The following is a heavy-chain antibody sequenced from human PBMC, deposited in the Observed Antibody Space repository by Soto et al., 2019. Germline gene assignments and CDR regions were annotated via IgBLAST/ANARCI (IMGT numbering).Heavy chain of an antibody. Sequence: EVQLVESGGGLVKPGGSLRLSCAASGFTFSSYSMNWVRQAPGKGLEWVSSISSSSSYIYYADSVKGRFTISRDNSKNSRYLQMNSLRAEDTAVYYCAVMITFGGVIVVWGQGTLVTVSS. CDR1: GFTFSSYS. CDR3: AVMITFGGVIVV. V-gene: IGHV3-21*01. J-gene: IGHJ4*02. CDR2: ISSSSSYI. D-gene: IGHD3-16*02.